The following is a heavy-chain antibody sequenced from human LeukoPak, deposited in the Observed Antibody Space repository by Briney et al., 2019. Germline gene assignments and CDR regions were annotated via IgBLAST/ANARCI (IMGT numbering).Heavy chain of an antibody. CDR1: GFTFNTYT. D-gene: IGHD6-13*01. J-gene: IGHJ4*02. CDR3: VSDGGGIAAAHR. Sequence: PGGSLRLSCAASGFTFNTYTMNWVRQAPGKGLEWVSYISGSSGIIDYADSVRGRFTISRDNAKNSLYLQMNSLRAEDTAVYYCVSDGGGIAAAHRWGQGTLVTVSS. CDR2: ISGSSGII. V-gene: IGHV3-48*01.